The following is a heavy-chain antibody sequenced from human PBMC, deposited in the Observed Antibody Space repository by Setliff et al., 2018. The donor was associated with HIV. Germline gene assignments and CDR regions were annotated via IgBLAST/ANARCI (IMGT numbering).Heavy chain of an antibody. CDR1: GGSISSSN. CDR2: ISSSSSYI. CDR3: AKAFEASDVFDV. D-gene: IGHD3-9*01. Sequence: ETLSLTCAVSGGSISSSNWWSWVRQPPGKGLEWVSSISSSSSYIYYADSVKGRFTISRDNAKNSLYLQMSSLRAEDTAVYHCAKAFEASDVFDVWGQGTVVTVSS. V-gene: IGHV3-21*01. J-gene: IGHJ3*01.